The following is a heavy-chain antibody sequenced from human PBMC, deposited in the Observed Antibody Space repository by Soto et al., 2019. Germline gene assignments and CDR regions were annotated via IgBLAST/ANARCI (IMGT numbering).Heavy chain of an antibody. Sequence: SVKVCCKASGDRFSCYCRRWVRQAPGQGLEWMGWINPSDGNRNFAQKFEDRVTMTTATSTNTVFLELRSLKSDDTAIYYCATDRLRGYDSSGFYSWGQGTMVTVSS. J-gene: IGHJ4*02. CDR3: ATDRLRGYDSSGFYS. V-gene: IGHV1-18*01. CDR2: INPSDGNR. D-gene: IGHD3-22*01. CDR1: GDRFSCYC.